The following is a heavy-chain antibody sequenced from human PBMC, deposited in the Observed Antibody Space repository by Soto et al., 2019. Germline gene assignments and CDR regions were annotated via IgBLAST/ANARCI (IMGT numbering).Heavy chain of an antibody. CDR2: IKQDGSEK. V-gene: IGHV3-7*01. J-gene: IGHJ4*02. CDR1: GFTFSSYW. CDR3: AREPSIAVSGKPFDY. Sequence: LGLSCAASGFTFSSYWMSWVRQAPGKGLEWVANIKQDGSEKYYVDSVKGRFTISRDNAKNSPYLQMNSLRAEDTAVYYCAREPSIAVSGKPFDYWGPGTMVTVSS. D-gene: IGHD6-19*01.